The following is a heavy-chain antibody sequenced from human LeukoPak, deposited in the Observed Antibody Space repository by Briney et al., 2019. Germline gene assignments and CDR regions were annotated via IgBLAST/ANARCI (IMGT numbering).Heavy chain of an antibody. J-gene: IGHJ4*02. CDR2: IKQDGSER. CDR1: GFTFSGFS. Sequence: GGSLRLSCAASGFTFSGFSMSWVRQSPTKGLEWVANIKQDGSERYYVDSVKGRFTISRDNAKNSLSLQMNNLRVEDTAVYYCARAGSHWHYVYWGQGTVVTVSS. D-gene: IGHD3-10*01. V-gene: IGHV3-7*01. CDR3: ARAGSHWHYVY.